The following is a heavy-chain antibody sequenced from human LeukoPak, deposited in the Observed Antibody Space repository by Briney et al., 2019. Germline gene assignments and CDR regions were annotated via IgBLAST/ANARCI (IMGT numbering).Heavy chain of an antibody. V-gene: IGHV4-61*01. CDR2: IYYSGST. Sequence: SETLSLTRTVSGGSVSSGSYYWSWIRQPPGKGLEWIGYIYYSGSTNYNPSLKSRVTISVDTSKNQFSLKLSSVTAADTAVYYCARDHPYYDILTGYSNSYFDYWGQGTLVTVSS. CDR3: ARDHPYYDILTGYSNSYFDY. CDR1: GGSVSSGSYY. J-gene: IGHJ4*02. D-gene: IGHD3-9*01.